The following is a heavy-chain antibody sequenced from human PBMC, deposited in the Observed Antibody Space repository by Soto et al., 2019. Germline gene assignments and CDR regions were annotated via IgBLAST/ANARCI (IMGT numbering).Heavy chain of an antibody. CDR2: IIPIFGTA. V-gene: IGHV1-69*06. J-gene: IGHJ3*02. CDR3: ARDRILYDSSGPGVFEI. Sequence: SVQVSCKASGGTFSSYAISWVRQAPGQGLEWMGGIIPIFGTANYAQKFQGRVTITADKSTSTAYMELSSLRSEDTAVYYCARDRILYDSSGPGVFEIWGQGTMVTVSS. CDR1: GGTFSSYA. D-gene: IGHD3-22*01.